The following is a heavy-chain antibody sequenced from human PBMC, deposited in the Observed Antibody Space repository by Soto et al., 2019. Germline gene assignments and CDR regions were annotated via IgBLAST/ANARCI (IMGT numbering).Heavy chain of an antibody. V-gene: IGHV3-23*01. CDR1: GFTFSSYA. CDR2: ISGSGGST. CDR3: ASPPPYSSSSPYYYGMDV. J-gene: IGHJ6*02. D-gene: IGHD6-6*01. Sequence: GGSLRLSCAASGFTFSSYAMSWVRQAPGKGLEWVSAISGSGGSTYYADSVKGRFTISRDNSKNTLYLQMNSLRAEDTAVYYCASPPPYSSSSPYYYGMDVWGQGTTVTVSS.